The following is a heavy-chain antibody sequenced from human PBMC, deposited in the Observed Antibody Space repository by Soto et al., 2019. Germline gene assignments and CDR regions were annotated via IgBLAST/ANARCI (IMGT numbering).Heavy chain of an antibody. J-gene: IGHJ5*02. CDR3: AGEWKCRGAGWFDP. V-gene: IGHV4-39*02. D-gene: IGHD3-10*01. Sequence: QLHLQESGPGLVKPSETLSLTCIVSGGSISTSSYYWGWVRQPPGKGLEWVGSIDYSGSTYYNPFLQTRLAISVDTSNNHVSLRLSSVTAADTAVYYCAGEWKCRGAGWFDPWGQGTLVTVSS. CDR1: GGSISTSSYY. CDR2: IDYSGST.